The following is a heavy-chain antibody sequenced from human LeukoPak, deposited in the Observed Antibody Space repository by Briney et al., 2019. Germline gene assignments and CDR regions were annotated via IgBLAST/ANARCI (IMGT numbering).Heavy chain of an antibody. Sequence: GGSLRLSCAASGFAFSSYAMSWVRQAPGKGLEWVSAITGGGGGTYYADSVKGRFTISRDNAKNSLYLQMNSLRAEDTAVYYCARVGNTAMVTQNDYWGQGTLVTVSS. J-gene: IGHJ4*02. CDR1: GFAFSSYA. D-gene: IGHD5-18*01. CDR2: ITGGGGGT. CDR3: ARVGNTAMVTQNDY. V-gene: IGHV3-23*01.